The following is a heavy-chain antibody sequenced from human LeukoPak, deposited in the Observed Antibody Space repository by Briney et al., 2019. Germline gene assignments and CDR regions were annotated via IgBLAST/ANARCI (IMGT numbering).Heavy chain of an antibody. D-gene: IGHD3-10*01. CDR3: ARDRGVLLWFGESESTYYFDY. J-gene: IGHJ4*02. V-gene: IGHV3-7*01. Sequence: GGSLRLSCAASGFTFSSYWMSWVRQAPGKGLEWVANIKQDGSEKYYVDSVKGRFTISRDSAKNSLYPQMNSLRAEDTAVYYCARDRGVLLWFGESESTYYFDYWGQGTLVTVSS. CDR1: GFTFSSYW. CDR2: IKQDGSEK.